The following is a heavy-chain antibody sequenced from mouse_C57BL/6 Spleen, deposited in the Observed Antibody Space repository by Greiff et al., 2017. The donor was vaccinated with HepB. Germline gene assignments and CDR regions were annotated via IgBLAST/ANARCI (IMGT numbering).Heavy chain of an antibody. D-gene: IGHD4-1*01. V-gene: IGHV1-64*01. Sequence: QVQLQQPGAELVKPGASVKLSCKASGYTFTSYWMHWVKQRPGQGLEWIGMIHPNSGSTNYNEKFKSKATLSVDKSSSTADMQLSRLTSEDAAVYYCANHWEGFDYWGQGTTLTVSS. CDR2: IHPNSGST. CDR3: ANHWEGFDY. CDR1: GYTFTSYW. J-gene: IGHJ2*01.